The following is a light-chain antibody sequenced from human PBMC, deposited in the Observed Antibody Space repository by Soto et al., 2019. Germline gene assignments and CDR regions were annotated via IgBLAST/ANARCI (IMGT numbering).Light chain of an antibody. CDR1: GSNVGASYD. CDR3: AGWDDSLSGVV. Sequence: QSVLTQPPSVSGAPGQTITMSCTGSGSNVGASYDVHWYQVLPGAGPRLLIYSNNQRPSGVPDRFSGSKSGTSASLAISGLRSEDEAYYYCAGWDDSLSGVVFGGGTKLTVL. J-gene: IGLJ2*01. CDR2: SNN. V-gene: IGLV1-47*02.